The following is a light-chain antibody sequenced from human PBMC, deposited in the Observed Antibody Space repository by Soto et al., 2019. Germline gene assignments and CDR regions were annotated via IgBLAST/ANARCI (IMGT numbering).Light chain of an antibody. Sequence: DLQMTQSPSTLSASVGDRVTITCRASQSINSWLAWYQQKPGKAPKLLIQKASSLESGVPSRFSGSGSGTEFTLTISSLQPDDFATYYCQQYNSYSRTFGQGTKVEIK. J-gene: IGKJ1*01. V-gene: IGKV1-5*03. CDR1: QSINSW. CDR2: KAS. CDR3: QQYNSYSRT.